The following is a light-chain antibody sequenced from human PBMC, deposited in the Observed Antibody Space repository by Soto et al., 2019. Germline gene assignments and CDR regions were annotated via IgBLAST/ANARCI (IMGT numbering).Light chain of an antibody. J-gene: IGKJ4*01. CDR2: DAS. CDR3: QQVNVYPST. CDR1: QGISSY. V-gene: IGKV1-9*01. Sequence: IQFTQSPSSLSSSVGDRVTITCRASQGISSYLGWYQQKPGKAPNLLIYDASTLHSGVPSRFSGGGSGTDFTLTISSLQPEDFATYYCQQVNVYPSTFGGGTKV.